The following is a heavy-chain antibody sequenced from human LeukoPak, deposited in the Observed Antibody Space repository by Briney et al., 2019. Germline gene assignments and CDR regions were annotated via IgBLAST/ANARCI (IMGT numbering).Heavy chain of an antibody. D-gene: IGHD6-13*01. CDR2: ISGGGTT. CDR1: GFTFNNYA. CDR3: ARGWSSVSYYFQY. Sequence: GGCLRLCCETSGFTFNNYAVGSVRQAPGKGLEWVSSISGGGTTYYADSVKGRFTISRDSSQNTLYLQMNSLRAEDAAVYLCARGWSSVSYYFQYWGQGTLVTVSS. V-gene: IGHV3-23*01. J-gene: IGHJ4*02.